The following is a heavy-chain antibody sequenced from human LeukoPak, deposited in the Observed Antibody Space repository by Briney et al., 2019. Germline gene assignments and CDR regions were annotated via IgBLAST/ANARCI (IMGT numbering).Heavy chain of an antibody. CDR1: GGSFSGYY. V-gene: IGHV4-34*01. D-gene: IGHD3-10*01. CDR3: ARLRGLPFGGGWFGELFKYYYMDV. Sequence: SETLSLTCAVYGGSFSGYYWSWIRQPPGKGLEWIGEINHSGSTNYNPSLKSRVTISVDTSKNQFSLKLSSVTAADTAVYYCARLRGLPFGGGWFGELFKYYYMDVWGKGTTVTISS. CDR2: INHSGST. J-gene: IGHJ6*03.